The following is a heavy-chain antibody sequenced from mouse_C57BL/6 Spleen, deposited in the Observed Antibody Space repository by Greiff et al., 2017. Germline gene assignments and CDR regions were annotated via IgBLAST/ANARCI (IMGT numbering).Heavy chain of an antibody. J-gene: IGHJ2*01. CDR1: GYTFTDYY. CDR3: ARSTWNPFDY. V-gene: IGHV14-2*01. Sequence: VLLVESGAELVKPGASVKLSCTASGYTFTDYYMNWVKQSNEQSLEWIGRINPDDGDTKYAQKFKGKATLTADTSSSTAYLQLSSLTSEDTAVXYCARSTWNPFDYWGQGTTLTVSS. CDR2: INPDDGDT.